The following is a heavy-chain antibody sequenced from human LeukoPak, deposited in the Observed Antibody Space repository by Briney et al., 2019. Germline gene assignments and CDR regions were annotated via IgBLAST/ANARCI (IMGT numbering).Heavy chain of an antibody. Sequence: GASVKVSCKASRYTFTSYYMHSVRQAPRQGVERMEIINPSGGSTSSTQKFQGRVTMNRDTSTSTVYMELSSLRSEDTAVYYCARDKDIVVVPAAAPFDIWGQGTMVTVSS. D-gene: IGHD2-2*01. J-gene: IGHJ3*02. CDR1: RYTFTSYY. V-gene: IGHV1-46*01. CDR3: ARDKDIVVVPAAAPFDI. CDR2: INPSGGST.